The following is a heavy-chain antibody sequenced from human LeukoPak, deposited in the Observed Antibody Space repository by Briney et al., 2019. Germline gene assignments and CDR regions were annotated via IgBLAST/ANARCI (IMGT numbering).Heavy chain of an antibody. CDR1: GFTLNNYS. CDR2: ISTSSSTR. CDR3: ARDAGVVPAATRPY. Sequence: PGGALRLSCAASGFTLNNYSMNWVRQAPGKGLEWVSYISTSSSTRYADSVKGRFTISRDNAMNSLYLQMNSLRAEDTAVYYCARDAGVVPAATRPYWGQGTLVTVSS. V-gene: IGHV3-48*04. D-gene: IGHD2-2*01. J-gene: IGHJ4*02.